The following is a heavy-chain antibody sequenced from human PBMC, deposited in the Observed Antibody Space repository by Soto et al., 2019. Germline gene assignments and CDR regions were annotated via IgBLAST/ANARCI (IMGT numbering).Heavy chain of an antibody. CDR3: AISRGWRAYFDS. D-gene: IGHD6-19*01. Sequence: EVQLVESGGGLVQPGDSLRVSCATSGFGFSTNWMSWVRQAPGKGLEWVANIKEDGTDKYYVDSVKGRFTISRDNANNGLYLQMNSLRVEDTAVYYCAISRGWRAYFDSWGQGTLVTVSS. CDR2: IKEDGTDK. V-gene: IGHV3-7*01. J-gene: IGHJ4*02. CDR1: GFGFSTNW.